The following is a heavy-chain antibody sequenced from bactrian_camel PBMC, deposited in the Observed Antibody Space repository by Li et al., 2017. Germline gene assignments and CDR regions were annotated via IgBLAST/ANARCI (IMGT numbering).Heavy chain of an antibody. CDR1: GFPFDDHS. CDR2: ITVGDGPT. D-gene: IGHD5*01. V-gene: IGHV3S63*01. J-gene: IGHJ4*01. Sequence: VESGGGSVQAGDTLRLSCVVSGFPFDDHSMGWYRQTPGSECEVVSTITVGDGPTYYADSVKGRFTASLDNAKNTLYLQMNNLRADDTAMYYCAIGLFADFGLGRGTQVTVS.